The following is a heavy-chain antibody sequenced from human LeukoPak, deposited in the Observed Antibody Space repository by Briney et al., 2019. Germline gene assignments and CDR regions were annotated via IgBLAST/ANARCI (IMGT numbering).Heavy chain of an antibody. J-gene: IGHJ4*02. CDR2: VSYSGRT. Sequence: PSETLSLTCSVSGGSITSSSYSWGWIRQPPGKGLEWIVTVSYSGRTYYNPSLKSRVTISVDTSKNQFSLQLNSVTAADTALYYCARRTTGEQYYFDYWGQGTLVTVSS. D-gene: IGHD4-17*01. CDR1: GGSITSSSYS. V-gene: IGHV4-39*07. CDR3: ARRTTGEQYYFDY.